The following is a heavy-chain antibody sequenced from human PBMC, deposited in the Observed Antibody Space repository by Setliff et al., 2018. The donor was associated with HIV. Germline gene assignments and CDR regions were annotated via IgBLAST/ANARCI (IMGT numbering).Heavy chain of an antibody. CDR2: IYTTGST. CDR1: GGSISSSSYY. CDR3: ARQDQYDDSGYYVGFYGIDV. Sequence: PSETLSLTCTVSGGSISSSSYYWTWIRQPAGKGLEWIGRIYTTGSTNYNPSLKSRVTISVDTSKNQFSLKLSSVTAADTAVYYCARQDQYDDSGYYVGFYGIDVWGQGTTVTVS. J-gene: IGHJ6*02. V-gene: IGHV4-61*02. D-gene: IGHD3-22*01.